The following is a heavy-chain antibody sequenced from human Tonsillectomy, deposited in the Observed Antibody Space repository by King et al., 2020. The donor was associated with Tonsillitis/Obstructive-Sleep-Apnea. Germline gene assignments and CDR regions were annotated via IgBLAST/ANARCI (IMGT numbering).Heavy chain of an antibody. Sequence: QLQESGPGLVKPLETLSLTCTVSGGSISSSSYYWGWVRQPPGKGLEWIGGIYYSGSTHYNPSLKSRVTISVDTSKNQFSLKLCSVTAADTAVYYCARGYCSSSSCYDPWFDPWGQGPLVTVSS. V-gene: IGHV4-39*01. CDR2: IYYSGST. J-gene: IGHJ5*02. D-gene: IGHD2-2*01. CDR3: ARGYCSSSSCYDPWFDP. CDR1: GGSISSSSYY.